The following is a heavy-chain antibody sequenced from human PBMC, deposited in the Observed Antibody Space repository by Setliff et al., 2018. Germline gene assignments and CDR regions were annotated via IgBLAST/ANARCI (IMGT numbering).Heavy chain of an antibody. CDR2: INAGNGNT. Sequence: VASVKVSCKASGYTFTSYAMHWVRQAPGQRLEWMGWINAGNGNTKYSQKFQGRVTITRDTPASTAYMELSSLRSEDTAVYYCARSPPTSTYYDCWSSYSYYFDYWGQGTLVTVSS. V-gene: IGHV1-3*01. CDR3: ARSPPTSTYYDCWSSYSYYFDY. CDR1: GYTFTSYA. D-gene: IGHD3-3*01. J-gene: IGHJ4*02.